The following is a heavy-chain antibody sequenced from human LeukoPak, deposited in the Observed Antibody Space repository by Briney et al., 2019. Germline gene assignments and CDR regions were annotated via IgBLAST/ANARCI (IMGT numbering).Heavy chain of an antibody. D-gene: IGHD3-22*01. CDR3: ARVSPHYYDSSGYYCDY. V-gene: IGHV1-18*01. CDR1: GYTFTSYG. CDR2: IXAYNGNT. J-gene: IGHJ4*02. Sequence: ASVKVSCKASGYTFTSYGISWVRQAPGQGLEWMGWIXAYNGNTNYAQKLQGRVTMTTDTSTSTANMGLRSLRSDDTAVYYCARVSPHYYDSSGYYCDYWGQGTLVTVSS.